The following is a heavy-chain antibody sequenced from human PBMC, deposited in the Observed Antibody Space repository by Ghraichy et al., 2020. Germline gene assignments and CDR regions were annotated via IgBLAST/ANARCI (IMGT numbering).Heavy chain of an antibody. CDR3: ASSCRGDYYGMDV. J-gene: IGHJ6*02. CDR1: GFTFSSYS. Sequence: GGSLRLSCAASGFTFSSYSMNWVRQAPGKGLEWVSSISSSSSYIYYADSVKGRFTISRDNAKNSLYLQMNSLRAEDTAVYYCASSCRGDYYGMDVWGQGTTVTVSS. CDR2: ISSSSSYI. D-gene: IGHD2-15*01. V-gene: IGHV3-21*01.